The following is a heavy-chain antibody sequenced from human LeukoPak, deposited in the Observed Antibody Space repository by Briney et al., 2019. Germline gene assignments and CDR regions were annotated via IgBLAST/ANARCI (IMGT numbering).Heavy chain of an antibody. Sequence: SETVSLTCDVSGVSISSYWWSWVRKPAGKGLEWIGRIYTTGGTKYSPSYQSRVTMSIDMSKNHFSLTLRSVTAADTAVYYCARAGYTISAFHSDFWGQGAPVSVSS. CDR1: GVSISSYW. V-gene: IGHV4-4*07. D-gene: IGHD5-24*01. CDR2: IYTTGGT. CDR3: ARAGYTISAFHSDF. J-gene: IGHJ4*02.